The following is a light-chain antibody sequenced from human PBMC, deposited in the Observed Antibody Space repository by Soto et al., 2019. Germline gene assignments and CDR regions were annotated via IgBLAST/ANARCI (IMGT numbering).Light chain of an antibody. CDR2: AAS. CDR3: LQSSKTPLA. CDR1: QTVSRK. J-gene: IGKJ4*01. Sequence: EIHFTQSPTNLSASPGESATVSCRASQTVSRKLVWYQQKPGQAPRLLIYAASTRDTGIPARFSGSGSGTDFTLTISSLEPEDFAVYYCLQSSKTPLAFGGGAKVDIK. V-gene: IGKV3-11*01.